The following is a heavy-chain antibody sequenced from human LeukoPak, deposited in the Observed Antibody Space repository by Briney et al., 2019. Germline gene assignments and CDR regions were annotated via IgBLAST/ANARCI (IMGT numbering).Heavy chain of an antibody. D-gene: IGHD1-1*01. CDR1: GGSISSYY. CDR3: ARVARNWNDVGGWFDP. J-gene: IGHJ5*02. CDR2: IYYSGST. Sequence: PSETLSLTCTVSGGSISSYYWSWIRQPPGKGLEWIGYIYYSGSTNYNPSLKSRVTIPVDTSKNQFSLKLSSVTAADTAVYYCARVARNWNDVGGWFDPWGQGTLVTVSS. V-gene: IGHV4-59*01.